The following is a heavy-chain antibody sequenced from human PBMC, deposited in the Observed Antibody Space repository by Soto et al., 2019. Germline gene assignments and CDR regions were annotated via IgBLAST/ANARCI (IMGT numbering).Heavy chain of an antibody. CDR2: ISGSGGST. CDR1: GFTFSSYA. V-gene: IGHV3-23*01. D-gene: IGHD5-18*01. Sequence: EVQLLESGGGLVQPGGSLRLSCAASGFTFSSYAMSWVRQAPGQGLEWVSAISGSGGSTYYADSVKGRFTISRDNSKNTLYLQMNSLRAEDTAVYYCAKVLEAGYGHVPNAFDIWGQGTMVTVSS. CDR3: AKVLEAGYGHVPNAFDI. J-gene: IGHJ3*02.